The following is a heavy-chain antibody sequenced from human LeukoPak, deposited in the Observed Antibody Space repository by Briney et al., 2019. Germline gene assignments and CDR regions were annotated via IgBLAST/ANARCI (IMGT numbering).Heavy chain of an antibody. Sequence: PSETLSLTCTVSGGSISSGGYYWSWIRQHPGKGLEWIGYIYYSGSTYYNPSLKSRVTISVDTSKNQFSLKLSSVTAADTAVYYCARGAVPAAIRRFDPWGQGTLVTVSS. CDR3: ARGAVPAAIRRFDP. V-gene: IGHV4-31*03. J-gene: IGHJ5*02. CDR2: IYYSGST. CDR1: GGSISSGGYY. D-gene: IGHD2-2*01.